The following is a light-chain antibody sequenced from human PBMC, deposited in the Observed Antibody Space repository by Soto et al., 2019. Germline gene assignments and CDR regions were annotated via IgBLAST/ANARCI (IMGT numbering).Light chain of an antibody. CDR3: CLHAGGNTFYV. Sequence: QSVLTQPASVSGYPGQSITISCTGTSSDSGSYNLVSWYQHHPGKAPKLMIYETSKRPSGVSNRFSGSKSGNTASLTISGLQAEDDADYYCCLHAGGNTFYVFGIGTKLTVL. CDR2: ETS. CDR1: SSDSGSYNL. J-gene: IGLJ1*01. V-gene: IGLV2-23*01.